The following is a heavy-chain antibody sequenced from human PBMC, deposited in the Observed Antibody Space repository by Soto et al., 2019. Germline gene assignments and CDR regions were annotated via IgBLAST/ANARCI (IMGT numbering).Heavy chain of an antibody. V-gene: IGHV1-2*04. Sequence: ASVKVSCKASGYTFTVYYMHWVLQSPGQGLEWMGWINPNSGGTNYAQKFQGWVTMTRDTSISTAYMELSRLRSDDTAVYYCARAYMTTVVTLDYWGQGTLVTVSS. D-gene: IGHD4-17*01. CDR2: INPNSGGT. J-gene: IGHJ4*02. CDR1: GYTFTVYY. CDR3: ARAYMTTVVTLDY.